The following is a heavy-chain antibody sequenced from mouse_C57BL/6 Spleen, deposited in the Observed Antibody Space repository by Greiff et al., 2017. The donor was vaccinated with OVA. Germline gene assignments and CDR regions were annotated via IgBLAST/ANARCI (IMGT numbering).Heavy chain of an antibody. D-gene: IGHD1-3*01. J-gene: IGHJ2*01. Sequence: EVQRVESGPGLVKPSQSLSLTCSVTGYSITSGYYWNWIRQFPGNKLEWMGYISYDGSNNYNPSLKNRISITRDTSKNQFFLKLNSVTTEDTATYYCARGGPYKGFDYWGQGTTLTVSS. CDR1: GYSITSGYY. CDR3: ARGGPYKGFDY. CDR2: ISYDGSN. V-gene: IGHV3-6*01.